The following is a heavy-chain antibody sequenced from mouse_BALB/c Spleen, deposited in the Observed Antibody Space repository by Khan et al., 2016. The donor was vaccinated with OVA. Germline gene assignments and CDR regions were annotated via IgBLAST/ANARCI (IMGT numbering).Heavy chain of an antibody. D-gene: IGHD3-3*01. V-gene: IGHV1-18*01. CDR2: INPKNGVT. CDR1: GYTFTEYT. J-gene: IGHJ4*01. CDR3: ARYAGRY. Sequence: VQLQQSGPELVKPGASVKISCKTSGYTFTEYTLHWVKQSHGKSLEWIGVINPKNGVTSYNQKFKGKATLTVDKSYSTAYMEFRSLTSEDSAVYYCARYAGRYWGQGTTVTVSS.